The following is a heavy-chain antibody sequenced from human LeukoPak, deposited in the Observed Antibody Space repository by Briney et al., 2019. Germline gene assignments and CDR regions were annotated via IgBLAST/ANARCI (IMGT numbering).Heavy chain of an antibody. Sequence: SETLSLTCIVSGYSISSGYYWGWIRQPPGKGLEWIGIIHHSGSTHYNPSLKSRVTISQDTSKNQFSLKLTSVTAADTAVHFLARARIDGSGRFPYYFDYWGQGSLVTVSS. J-gene: IGHJ4*02. D-gene: IGHD3-10*01. V-gene: IGHV4-38-2*02. CDR1: GYSISSGYY. CDR2: IHHSGST. CDR3: ARARIDGSGRFPYYFDY.